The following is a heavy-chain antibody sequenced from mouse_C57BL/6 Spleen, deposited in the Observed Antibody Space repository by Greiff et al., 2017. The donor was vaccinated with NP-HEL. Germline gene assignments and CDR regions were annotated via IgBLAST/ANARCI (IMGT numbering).Heavy chain of an antibody. Sequence: VQLQQSGAELVRPGASVTLSCKASGYTFSDYEMHWVKQTPVHGLEWIGAIDPETGGTAYNQKFKGKAILTADKSSSTAYMELRSLTSEDSAVYYCTRSGVPSRGSMDYWGQGTSVTVSS. CDR3: TRSGVPSRGSMDY. J-gene: IGHJ4*01. CDR2: IDPETGGT. D-gene: IGHD5-1*01. V-gene: IGHV1-15*01. CDR1: GYTFSDYE.